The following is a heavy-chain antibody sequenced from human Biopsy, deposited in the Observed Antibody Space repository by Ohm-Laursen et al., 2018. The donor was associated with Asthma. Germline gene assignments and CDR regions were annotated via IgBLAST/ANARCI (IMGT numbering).Heavy chain of an antibody. Sequence: ASVKVSCKTSGYTFRSYGVSWVRQAPGQGLEWMGWISPFTGDTHFGQKFQGRATMTTDTSTDTAYMELRSLRSDDTAVYYCARHPYNFGGFDYWGQGSLVLVSS. J-gene: IGHJ4*02. CDR3: ARHPYNFGGFDY. D-gene: IGHD5-24*01. V-gene: IGHV1-18*04. CDR2: ISPFTGDT. CDR1: GYTFRSYG.